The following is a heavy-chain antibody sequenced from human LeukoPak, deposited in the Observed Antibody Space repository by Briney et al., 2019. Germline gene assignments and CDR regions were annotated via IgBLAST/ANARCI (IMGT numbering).Heavy chain of an antibody. Sequence: SETLSLTCTVSGGSISSSSSYWGWIRQPPGKGLEWIGSIYSSGSTYYNPSLKSRVTISVDTSKNQFSLKLSSVTASDTAVYYCARQGYYDSGSNFDPWGQGTVVTVSS. D-gene: IGHD3-10*01. V-gene: IGHV4-39*01. CDR1: GGSISSSSSY. CDR3: ARQGYYDSGSNFDP. J-gene: IGHJ5*02. CDR2: IYSSGST.